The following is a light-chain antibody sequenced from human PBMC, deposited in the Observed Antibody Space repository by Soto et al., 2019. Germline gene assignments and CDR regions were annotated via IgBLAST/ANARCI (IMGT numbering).Light chain of an antibody. CDR1: QGIRSA. CDR2: AAS. Sequence: AIQVTQSPSSLSASVGDRVTITCRTSQGIRSALGWYQQKPGKVPKLLIYAASTLQSGVPSRFSGSGSGRDFTLTISSLQPEDFATYYCQQSYSNPRTFGQGTKVDI. V-gene: IGKV1-6*01. J-gene: IGKJ1*01. CDR3: QQSYSNPRT.